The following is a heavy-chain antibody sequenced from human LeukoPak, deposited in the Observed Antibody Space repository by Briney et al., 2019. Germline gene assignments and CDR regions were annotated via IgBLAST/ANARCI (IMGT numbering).Heavy chain of an antibody. Sequence: SETLSLTCAVSGYSISSGYYWGWIRQPPGEGLEWIGSIYHSGRTYYNPSLTSRVTISVDTSKNQFSLKLTSVTAADTAVYYCATVVGQWLIRTWGQGTLVTVSS. J-gene: IGHJ5*02. CDR1: GYSISSGYY. V-gene: IGHV4-38-2*01. D-gene: IGHD6-19*01. CDR3: ATVVGQWLIRT. CDR2: IYHSGRT.